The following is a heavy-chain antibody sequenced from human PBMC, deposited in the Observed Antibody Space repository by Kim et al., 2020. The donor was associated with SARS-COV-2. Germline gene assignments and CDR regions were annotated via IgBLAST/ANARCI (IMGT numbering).Heavy chain of an antibody. CDR2: ISSSSSYI. CDR1: GFTFSSYS. D-gene: IGHD3-9*01. Sequence: LSLTCAASGFTFSSYSMNWVRQAPGKGLEWVSFISSSSSYIYYADSVKGRFTISRDNAKNSLYLQMNSLRAEDTAVCHCAREKSWGYDMPTNYFDYW. J-gene: IGHJ4*01. V-gene: IGHV3-21*01. CDR3: AREKSWGYDMPTNYFDY.